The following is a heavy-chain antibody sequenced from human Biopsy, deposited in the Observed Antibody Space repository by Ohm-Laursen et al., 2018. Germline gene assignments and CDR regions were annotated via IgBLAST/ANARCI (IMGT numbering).Heavy chain of an antibody. CDR1: GYVFTNYW. CDR3: ARHGSRGARQNWFDS. J-gene: IGHJ5*01. CDR2: IFPSDSDS. V-gene: IGHV5-51*01. D-gene: IGHD6-6*01. Sequence: ASLRISCKGSGYVFTNYWIGWVRQVPGEGLEWVGIIFPSDSDSRYSPSFQGHVTMSADKSINTVYLHWSVLRDSDSAIYFCARHGSRGARQNWFDSWGQGTLVTV.